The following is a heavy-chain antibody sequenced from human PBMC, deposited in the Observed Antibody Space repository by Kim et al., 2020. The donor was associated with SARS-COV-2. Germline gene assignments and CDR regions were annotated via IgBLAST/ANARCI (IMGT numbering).Heavy chain of an antibody. D-gene: IGHD5-18*01. CDR2: INHSGST. CDR1: GGSFSGYY. V-gene: IGHV4-34*01. CDR3: ARLSGYSHCY. Sequence: SETLSLTCAVYGGSFSGYYWSWIRQPPGKGLEWIGEINHSGSTNYNPSLKSRVTISVDTSKNQFSLKLSSVTAADTAVYYCARLSGYSHCYWGQGTLVTV. J-gene: IGHJ4*02.